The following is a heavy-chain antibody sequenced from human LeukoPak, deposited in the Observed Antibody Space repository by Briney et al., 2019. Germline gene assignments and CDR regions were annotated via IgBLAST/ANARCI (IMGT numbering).Heavy chain of an antibody. CDR2: IYFSGST. CDR1: GGSISSSSYY. CDR3: ATGKQRDYFYMDV. D-gene: IGHD1-26*01. Sequence: SETLSLTCTVSGGSISSSSYYWGWIRQPPGMGLDWLGIIYFSGSTLYNPSLNSRVTISLDRSQSQVSLSLSSVTAADTAMYYCATGKQRDYFYMDVWGKGTTVTVSS. J-gene: IGHJ6*03. V-gene: IGHV4-39*07.